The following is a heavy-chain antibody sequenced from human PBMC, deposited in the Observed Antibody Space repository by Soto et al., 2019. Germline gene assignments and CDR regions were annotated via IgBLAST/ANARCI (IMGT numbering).Heavy chain of an antibody. CDR2: INWNGGST. Sequence: EVQLVESGGGVVRPGGSLRLSCAASGFTFDDYGMSWVRQAPGKGLEWVSGINWNGGSTGYADSVKGRFTISRDNAKNSLYLQMNSLRAEDTALYYCARDFSPYTPIAAAGTASDYWGQGTLVTVSS. CDR3: ARDFSPYTPIAAAGTASDY. D-gene: IGHD6-13*01. CDR1: GFTFDDYG. V-gene: IGHV3-20*04. J-gene: IGHJ4*02.